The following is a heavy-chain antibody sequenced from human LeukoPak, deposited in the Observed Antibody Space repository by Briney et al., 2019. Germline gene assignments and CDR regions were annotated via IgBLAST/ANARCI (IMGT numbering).Heavy chain of an antibody. V-gene: IGHV1-69*04. CDR1: GGTFNSYA. CDR3: ARESSGDYYDFDRNWFDP. CDR2: IIPFLDIT. J-gene: IGHJ5*02. Sequence: ASVKVSCKTSGGTFNSYAITWVRQAPGQGLEWMGRIIPFLDITDYAQKFQGTITITADKSTSTAYMELSSLRSDDTAVYYCARESSGDYYDFDRNWFDPWGQGTLVTVSS. D-gene: IGHD3-10*01.